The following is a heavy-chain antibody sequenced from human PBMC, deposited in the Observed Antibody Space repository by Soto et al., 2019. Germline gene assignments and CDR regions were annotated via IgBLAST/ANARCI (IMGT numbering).Heavy chain of an antibody. J-gene: IGHJ6*02. V-gene: IGHV4-31*03. D-gene: IGHD3-22*01. CDR2: IYYSGST. Sequence: PSETLSLTCTVSGGSISSGGYYWSWIRQHPGKGLEWIGYIYYSGSTYYNPSLKSRVTISVDTSKNQFSLKLSSVTAADTAVYYCARERNYDSSGYSYYHGMDVWGQGTTVTVSS. CDR1: GGSISSGGYY. CDR3: ARERNYDSSGYSYYHGMDV.